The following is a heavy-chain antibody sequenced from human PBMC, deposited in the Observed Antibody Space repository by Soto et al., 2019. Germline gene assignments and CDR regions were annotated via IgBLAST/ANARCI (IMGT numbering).Heavy chain of an antibody. Sequence: ASEILSLTCTVSGGSISSYYWSWIRQPPGKGLEWIGYIYYSGSTNYNPSLKSRVTISVDTSKNQFSLKLSSVTAADTAVYYCARAWGEAFDYWGQGTLVTVSS. CDR3: ARAWGEAFDY. CDR2: IYYSGST. V-gene: IGHV4-59*01. D-gene: IGHD3-16*01. J-gene: IGHJ4*02. CDR1: GGSISSYY.